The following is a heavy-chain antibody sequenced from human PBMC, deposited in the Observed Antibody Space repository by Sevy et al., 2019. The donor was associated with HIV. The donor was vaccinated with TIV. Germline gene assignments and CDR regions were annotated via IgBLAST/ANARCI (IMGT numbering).Heavy chain of an antibody. CDR1: GFTFSKYC. CDR2: FSFGCGKI. Sequence: GGSLRLSCAASGFTFSKYCMSWVRQPPGKGLEWVSTFSFGCGKINYADSVKGRFTISRDDSRNTVYLQMNSLRAEDTAIYYCAREGCTKPHDYWGQGTLVTVSS. V-gene: IGHV3-23*01. CDR3: AREGCTKPHDY. D-gene: IGHD2-8*01. J-gene: IGHJ4*02.